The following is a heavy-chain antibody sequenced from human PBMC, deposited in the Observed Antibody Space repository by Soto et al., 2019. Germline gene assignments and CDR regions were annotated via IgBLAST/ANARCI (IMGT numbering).Heavy chain of an antibody. J-gene: IGHJ4*02. CDR2: INPNSGGT. CDR1: GYTFTGYY. Sequence: ASVKVSCKASGYTFTGYYMHWVRQAPGQGLEWMGWINPNSGGTNYAQKFQGWVTMTRDTSISTAYMELSRLRSDDTAVYYCARVRYDFWSGYHSHPDDYWGQGTLVTVSS. V-gene: IGHV1-2*04. D-gene: IGHD3-3*01. CDR3: ARVRYDFWSGYHSHPDDY.